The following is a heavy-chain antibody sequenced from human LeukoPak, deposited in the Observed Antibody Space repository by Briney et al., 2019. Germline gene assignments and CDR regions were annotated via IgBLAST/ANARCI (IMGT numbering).Heavy chain of an antibody. J-gene: IGHJ4*01. CDR3: ARENFYYYDSSGYWYFDY. Sequence: SETLSLTCTVSGGSISSYYWSWIRQPAGKGLEWIGRIYTSGSTNYNPSLKSRVTMSVDTSKNQFSLKLSSVTAADTAVYCCARENFYYYDSSGYWYFDYWGHGTLVTVSS. D-gene: IGHD3-22*01. CDR1: GGSISSYY. V-gene: IGHV4-4*07. CDR2: IYTSGST.